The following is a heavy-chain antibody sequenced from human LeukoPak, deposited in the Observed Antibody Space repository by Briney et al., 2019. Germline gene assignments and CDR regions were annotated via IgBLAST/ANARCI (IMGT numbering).Heavy chain of an antibody. CDR2: IHYSGST. D-gene: IGHD2-21*02. J-gene: IGHJ2*01. V-gene: IGHV4-30-4*01. CDR3: ARKGVVTASNWYFDL. Sequence: PSQTLSLTCTVSGGSISSGDYYWSWIRQPPGKGLEWIGYIHYSGSTYYNPSPKSRVTISADTSKNQFSLRLSSVTAADTAVYYCARKGVVTASNWYFDLWGRGTLVTVSS. CDR1: GGSISSGDYY.